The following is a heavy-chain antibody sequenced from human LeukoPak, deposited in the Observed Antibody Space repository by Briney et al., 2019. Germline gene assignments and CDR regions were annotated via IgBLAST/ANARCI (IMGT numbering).Heavy chain of an antibody. CDR3: APDGGARPPPTDY. J-gene: IGHJ4*02. Sequence: SGGSLRLSCAASGFTFSSYAMSWVRQAPGKGLEWVSAISGSGGSTYYADSVKGRFTISRDNSKNTLYLQMNSLRAEDTAVYYCAPDGGARPPPTDYWGQGTLVTVSS. V-gene: IGHV3-23*01. D-gene: IGHD1-26*01. CDR2: ISGSGGST. CDR1: GFTFSSYA.